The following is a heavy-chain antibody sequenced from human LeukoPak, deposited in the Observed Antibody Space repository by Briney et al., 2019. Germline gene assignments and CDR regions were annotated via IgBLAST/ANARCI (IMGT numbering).Heavy chain of an antibody. CDR2: ISWNSGSI. CDR1: GFTFDDYA. CDR3: AKGQIAVAGTGGFDY. D-gene: IGHD6-19*01. Sequence: GGSLRLSCAASGFTFDDYAMHWVRQAPGKGLEWVSGISWNSGSIGYADSVKGRFTISRDNAKNSLYLQMNSLRAEDTALYYCAKGQIAVAGTGGFDYWGQGTLVTVSS. J-gene: IGHJ4*02. V-gene: IGHV3-9*01.